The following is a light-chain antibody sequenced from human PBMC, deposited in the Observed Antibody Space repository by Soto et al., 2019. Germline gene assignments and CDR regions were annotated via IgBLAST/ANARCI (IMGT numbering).Light chain of an antibody. V-gene: IGKV3-20*01. CDR1: QSVISNF. Sequence: EIVLTQSPGTLSLSPGERATLSCRASQSVISNFLAWYQQKPGQASRLLIYGASSRATGVPDRFSGSGSGTDFTLTIRRLEREDFAVYYCHQYGHTPLTFGGGTQVDI. J-gene: IGKJ4*01. CDR2: GAS. CDR3: HQYGHTPLT.